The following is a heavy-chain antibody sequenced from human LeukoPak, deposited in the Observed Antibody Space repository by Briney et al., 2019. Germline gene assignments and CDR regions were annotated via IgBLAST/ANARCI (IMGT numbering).Heavy chain of an antibody. V-gene: IGHV3-23*01. J-gene: IGHJ5*02. CDR3: AKDSLLWFGGSGWFDP. D-gene: IGHD3-10*01. CDR1: GFTFSSYA. Sequence: SGGSLRLSCAASGFTFSSYAMSWVRQAPGKGLEWVSAISGSGGSTYYADSVKGRFTISRDNSKNTLYLQMNSLRAEDTAVYYCAKDSLLWFGGSGWFDPWGQGTLVTVSS. CDR2: ISGSGGST.